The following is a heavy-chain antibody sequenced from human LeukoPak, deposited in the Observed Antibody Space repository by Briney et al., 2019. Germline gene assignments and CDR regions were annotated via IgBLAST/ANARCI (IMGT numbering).Heavy chain of an antibody. J-gene: IGHJ4*02. D-gene: IGHD2-2*01. CDR2: ISGSGGST. CDR1: GFTFSSYA. V-gene: IGHV3-23*01. Sequence: GGSLRLSCAASGFTFSSYAMSWVRQAPGKGLEWVSAISGSGGSTYYADSVKGRFTISRDNSKNTLYLQMNSLRAEDTAVYYCAKGISVPAAMRNYFDYWGQGTLVTVSS. CDR3: AKGISVPAAMRNYFDY.